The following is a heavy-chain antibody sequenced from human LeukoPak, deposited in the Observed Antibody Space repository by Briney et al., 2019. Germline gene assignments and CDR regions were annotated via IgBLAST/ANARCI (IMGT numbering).Heavy chain of an antibody. CDR3: ARVRGGELLWFDAFDI. CDR1: GFTFSDSY. CDR2: ISGNSGDT. D-gene: IGHD3-10*01. J-gene: IGHJ3*02. V-gene: IGHV3-11*06. Sequence: GGSLRLSCAASGFTFSDSYMTWVRQAPGKGLEWLSYISGNSGDTNYADSVKGRFTISRDNAKNSLYLQMNSLRAGDTAVYYCARVRGGELLWFDAFDIWGQGTMVTVSS.